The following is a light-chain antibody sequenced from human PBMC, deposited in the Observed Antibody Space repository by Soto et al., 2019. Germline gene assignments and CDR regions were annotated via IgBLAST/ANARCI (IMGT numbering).Light chain of an antibody. Sequence: DIQLTQSPSCLSASVGDRVTITYRASQAIDTYLAWYQQKPGKAPKLLIYAASLLQSGVPSRFSGSGSGTEFTLTINSLQPEDFASYYCQQLNSFPFIFGQGTRLEIK. CDR3: QQLNSFPFI. CDR2: AAS. J-gene: IGKJ5*01. V-gene: IGKV1-9*01. CDR1: QAIDTY.